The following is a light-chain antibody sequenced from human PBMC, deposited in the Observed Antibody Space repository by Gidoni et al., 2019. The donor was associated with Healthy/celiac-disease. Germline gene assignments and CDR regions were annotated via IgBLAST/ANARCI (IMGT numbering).Light chain of an antibody. CDR3: QQYNNWPPWT. CDR1: QSVNSN. Sequence: ERVMTQSPATLSVSPVERATLSCRASQSVNSNLAWYQQKPGQAPRLLIYGASTRATGIPARFSGSGSGTEFTLPISSLQSEDFAVYYCQQYNNWPPWTFGQGTKVEIK. V-gene: IGKV3-15*01. J-gene: IGKJ1*01. CDR2: GAS.